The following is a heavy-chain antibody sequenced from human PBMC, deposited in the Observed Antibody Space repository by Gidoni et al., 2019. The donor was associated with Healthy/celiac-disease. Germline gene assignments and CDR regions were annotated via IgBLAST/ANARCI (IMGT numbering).Heavy chain of an antibody. CDR3: ARQSDYYDTYGMDV. Sequence: QLQLQESGPGLVKPSETLSLTCTVPGGSISSSRYYWGWIRQPPGKGLEWLGSIYYSGDTYYNPSLKSRVTISVDTSKNQFSLKLSSVTAADTAVYYCARQSDYYDTYGMDVWGQGTTVTVSS. CDR1: GGSISSSRYY. J-gene: IGHJ6*02. D-gene: IGHD3-22*01. V-gene: IGHV4-39*01. CDR2: IYYSGDT.